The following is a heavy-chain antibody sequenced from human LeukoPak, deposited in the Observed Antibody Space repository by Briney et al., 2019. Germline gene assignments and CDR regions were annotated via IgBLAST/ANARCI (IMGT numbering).Heavy chain of an antibody. D-gene: IGHD2-21*02. CDR3: ARGGGDSLYFQH. V-gene: IGHV3-7*04. CDR2: IKPDGSEK. Sequence: PGGSLRLSCAASGFIFSNYYMNWVRQAPGKGLEWVANIKPDGSEKDYVDSVKGRFTISRDNAKNSLYLQMNSLRAEDTAVYYCARGGGDSLYFQHWGQGTPVTVSS. CDR1: GFIFSNYY. J-gene: IGHJ1*01.